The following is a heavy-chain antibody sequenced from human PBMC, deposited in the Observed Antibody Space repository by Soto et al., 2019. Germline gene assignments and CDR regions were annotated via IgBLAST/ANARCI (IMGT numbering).Heavy chain of an antibody. CDR1: GFTFSSYA. V-gene: IGHV3-23*01. Sequence: VQLLESGGGLVQPGGSLRLSCAASGFTFSSYAMSWVRQAPGKELEWVSAISGSGGSTYYADSVKGRFTISRDNSKNTLYLQMNSLRAEDTAVYYCAKARQDIVVAYYMDVWGKGTTVTVSS. J-gene: IGHJ6*03. D-gene: IGHD2-2*01. CDR2: ISGSGGST. CDR3: AKARQDIVVAYYMDV.